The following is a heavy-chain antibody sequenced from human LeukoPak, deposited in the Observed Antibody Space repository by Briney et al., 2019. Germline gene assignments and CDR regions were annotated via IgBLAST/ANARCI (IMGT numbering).Heavy chain of an antibody. V-gene: IGHV3-23*01. CDR1: GFTFSSYA. CDR2: ISGSGGST. Sequence: GGSLRLSCAASGFTFSSYAMSWVRQAPGKGLEWVSAISGSGGSTYYADSVKGRFTISRDNSKNTLYLQMNSLRAEDTAVYYCASSAPSYDFWSGYFDYWGQGTLVTVSS. CDR3: ASSAPSYDFWSGYFDY. J-gene: IGHJ4*02. D-gene: IGHD3-3*01.